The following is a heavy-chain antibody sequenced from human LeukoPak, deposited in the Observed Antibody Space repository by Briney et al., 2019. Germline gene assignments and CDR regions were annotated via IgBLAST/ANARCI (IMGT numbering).Heavy chain of an antibody. V-gene: IGHV4-39*01. CDR2: IYYSGST. CDR1: GGSLSSSSYY. D-gene: IGHD3-10*01. J-gene: IGHJ4*02. Sequence: SETLSLTCTVSGGSLSSSSYYWGWFRQPPGTGLEWIGNIYYSGSTYYNPSLKSRVTISVDTSKNQFSLKLSSVTAADTAVYYCARTRYYYNSRSYGAPYYFDYWGQGTLVTVSS. CDR3: ARTRYYYNSRSYGAPYYFDY.